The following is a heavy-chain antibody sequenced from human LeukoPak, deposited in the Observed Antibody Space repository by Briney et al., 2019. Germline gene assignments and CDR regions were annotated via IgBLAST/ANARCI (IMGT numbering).Heavy chain of an antibody. J-gene: IGHJ4*02. CDR3: ARAMPTKELRGGNY. CDR2: INPNSGGT. D-gene: IGHD1-26*01. CDR1: GYTFTGYY. Sequence: GASVKVSCKASGYTFTGYYMRWVRQVPGQGLEWMGWINPNSGGTNYAQKFQGGVTMTRDTSISTAYMELSRLRSDDTAVYYCARAMPTKELRGGNYWGQGTLVTVSS. V-gene: IGHV1-2*02.